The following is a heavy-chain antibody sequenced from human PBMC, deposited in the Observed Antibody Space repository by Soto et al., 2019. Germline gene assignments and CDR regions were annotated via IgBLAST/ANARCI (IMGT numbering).Heavy chain of an antibody. CDR3: ARGAVGAYYFDY. Sequence: EVQLVESGGGLAQPGGSLRLSCAASGFIFSSYWMHWVRQAPGKGLVWVSRINSDGSRTSYADSVKGRFTISRDNAKNTLNLQMNSLRAEDTAVYYCARGAVGAYYFDYWGQGILVTVSS. CDR2: INSDGSRT. J-gene: IGHJ4*02. V-gene: IGHV3-74*01. D-gene: IGHD1-26*01. CDR1: GFIFSSYW.